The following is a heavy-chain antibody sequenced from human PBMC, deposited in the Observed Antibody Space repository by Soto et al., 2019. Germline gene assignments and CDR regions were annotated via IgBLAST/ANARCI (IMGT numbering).Heavy chain of an antibody. CDR1: GFTFSSYG. J-gene: IGHJ4*02. CDR2: ISYDGSNK. CDR3: AKDDDAIDY. V-gene: IGHV3-30*18. D-gene: IGHD2-8*01. Sequence: LRLSCAASGFTFSSYGMHWVRQAPGKGLEWVAVISYDGSNKYYADSVKGRFTISRDNSKNTLYLQMNSLRAEDTAVYYCAKDDDAIDYWGQGTLVTVSS.